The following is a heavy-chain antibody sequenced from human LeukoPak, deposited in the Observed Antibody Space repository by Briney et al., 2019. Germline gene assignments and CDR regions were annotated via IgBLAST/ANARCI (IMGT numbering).Heavy chain of an antibody. J-gene: IGHJ4*02. CDR1: GFTFGSYA. D-gene: IGHD3-16*01. V-gene: IGHV3-23*01. CDR2: ISGSGGST. CDR3: AKDPEEGGFDY. Sequence: GGSLRLSCAASGFTFGSYAMCWVRQAPGKGLEWVSAISGSGGSTYYADSVKGRFTISGDNSKNTLYLQMNSLRAEDTAVYYCAKDPEEGGFDYWGQGTLVTVSS.